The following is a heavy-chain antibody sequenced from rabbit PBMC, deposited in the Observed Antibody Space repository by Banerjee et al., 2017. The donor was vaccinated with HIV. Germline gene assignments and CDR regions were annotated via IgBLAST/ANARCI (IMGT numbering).Heavy chain of an antibody. D-gene: IGHD8-1*01. Sequence: QSLEESGGGLVQPEGSLTLTCTSSGFSFSSSYYMCWVRQAPGKGLEWIACIAAGSSGSTYYASWAKGRFTISKTSSTTVTLQMTSLTAADTATYFCARAGSIYYTGAFDPWGPGTLVTVS. CDR1: GFSFSSSYY. J-gene: IGHJ2*01. CDR3: ARAGSIYYTGAFDP. CDR2: IAAGSSGST. V-gene: IGHV1S40*01.